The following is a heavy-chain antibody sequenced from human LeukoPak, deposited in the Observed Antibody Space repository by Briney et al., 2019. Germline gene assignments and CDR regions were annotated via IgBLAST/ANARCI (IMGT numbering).Heavy chain of an antibody. V-gene: IGHV4-4*07. CDR2: IYTSGST. J-gene: IGHJ4*02. CDR1: GGSISSYY. Sequence: PSETLSLTCTVSGGSISSYYWSWIRQPAGKGLEWIGRIYTSGSTNYNPSLKSRVTMSVDTSKNQFSLKLSSVTAADTAVYYCARGSSSWYRARYDYWGQGTLVTVSS. CDR3: ARGSSSWYRARYDY. D-gene: IGHD6-13*01.